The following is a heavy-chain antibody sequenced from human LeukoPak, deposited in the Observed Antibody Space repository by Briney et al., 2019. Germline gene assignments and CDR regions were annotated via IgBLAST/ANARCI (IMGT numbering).Heavy chain of an antibody. J-gene: IGHJ3*02. D-gene: IGHD6-19*01. CDR1: GFPFDDYG. CDR2: INWNGGST. Sequence: PGGSLRLSCAASGFPFDDYGMNWVRQVPGKGLEWVSGINWNGGSTGYADSVKGRFTISRDNAKSSLYLQMNSLRAEDTALYYCARDIVLIAVAVRGSFDIWGQGTMVTVSS. CDR3: ARDIVLIAVAVRGSFDI. V-gene: IGHV3-20*04.